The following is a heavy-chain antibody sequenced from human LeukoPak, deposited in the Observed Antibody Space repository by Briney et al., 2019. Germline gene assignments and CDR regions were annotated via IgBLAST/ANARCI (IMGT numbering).Heavy chain of an antibody. CDR1: GFTFSSYW. CDR2: IKQDGSEK. J-gene: IGHJ6*04. CDR3: ARTPTSYYYYYGMDV. V-gene: IGHV3-7*03. D-gene: IGHD2/OR15-2a*01. Sequence: GGSLRLSCAASGFTFSSYWMSWVRQAPGKGLEWVANIKQDGSEKYYVDSVKGRFTTSRDNAKNSLYLQMNSLRAEDTAVYYCARTPTSYYYYYGMDVWGKGTTVTVSS.